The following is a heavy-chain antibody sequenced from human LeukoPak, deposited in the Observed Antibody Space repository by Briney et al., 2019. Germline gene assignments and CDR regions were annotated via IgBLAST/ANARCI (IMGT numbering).Heavy chain of an antibody. D-gene: IGHD3-10*01. V-gene: IGHV3-53*01. Sequence: GGSLRLSCAASGFTVSSNYMSWVRQAPGKGLEWGSVIYSGGNTYYADSVTGRFTISRDNSKNTLYLQMNSLRAEDTAVYYCARALGTPYYYYYYMDVWGKGTTVTISS. CDR3: ARALGTPYYYYYYMDV. CDR1: GFTVSSNY. CDR2: IYSGGNT. J-gene: IGHJ6*03.